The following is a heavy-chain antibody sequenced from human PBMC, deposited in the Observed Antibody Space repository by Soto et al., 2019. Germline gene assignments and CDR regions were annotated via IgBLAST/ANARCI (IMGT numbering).Heavy chain of an antibody. J-gene: IGHJ4*02. CDR3: ARDGTETTGYSSGWPKYYFDY. D-gene: IGHD6-19*01. CDR1: GFTFSSYG. CDR2: IWYDGSNK. Sequence: LRLSCAASGFTFSSYGMHLVRQAPGKCLEWVAVIWYDGSNKYYADSVKGRFTISRDNSKNTLYLQMNSLRAEDTAVYYCARDGTETTGYSSGWPKYYFDYWGQGTLVTVSS. V-gene: IGHV3-33*01.